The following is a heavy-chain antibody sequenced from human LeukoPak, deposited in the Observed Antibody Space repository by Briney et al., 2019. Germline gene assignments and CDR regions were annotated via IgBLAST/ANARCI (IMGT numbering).Heavy chain of an antibody. Sequence: GRSLRLSCAASGFTFSSYAMHWVRQAPGKGLEWVAVISYDGSNKYYADSVKGRFTISRDNSKNTLYLQMNSLRAEDTAVYYCAKGDPPITIFGVVPSDFDYWGQGTLVTVSS. CDR3: AKGDPPITIFGVVPSDFDY. CDR1: GFTFSSYA. CDR2: ISYDGSNK. V-gene: IGHV3-30-3*01. D-gene: IGHD3-3*01. J-gene: IGHJ4*02.